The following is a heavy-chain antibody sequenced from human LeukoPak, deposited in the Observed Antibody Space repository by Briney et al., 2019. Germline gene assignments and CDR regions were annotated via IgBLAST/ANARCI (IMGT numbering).Heavy chain of an antibody. CDR2: IYYSGST. D-gene: IGHD6-13*01. CDR1: GGSISSYY. CDR3: ARDSSSSWYGYFDY. Sequence: SETLSLTCTVSGGSISSYYWSWIRQPPGKGLEWIGYIYYSGSTNYNPSLKSRVTISVDTSKNQFSLKLSSVTAADTAVCYCARDSSSSWYGYFDYWGQGTLVTVSS. V-gene: IGHV4-59*01. J-gene: IGHJ4*02.